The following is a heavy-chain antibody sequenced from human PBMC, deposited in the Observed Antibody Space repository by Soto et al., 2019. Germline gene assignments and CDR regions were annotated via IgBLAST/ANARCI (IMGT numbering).Heavy chain of an antibody. CDR2: IIPIFGTA. CDR1: GGTFSSYA. D-gene: IGHD3-10*01. Sequence: ASVKVSCKASGGTFSSYAISWVRQAPGQGLKWMGGIIPIFGTANYAQKFQGRVTITADESTSTAYMELSSLRSEDTAVYYCASGRKGLNYYGSGSYYNPVDYWGQGTLVTVSS. V-gene: IGHV1-69*13. J-gene: IGHJ4*02. CDR3: ASGRKGLNYYGSGSYYNPVDY.